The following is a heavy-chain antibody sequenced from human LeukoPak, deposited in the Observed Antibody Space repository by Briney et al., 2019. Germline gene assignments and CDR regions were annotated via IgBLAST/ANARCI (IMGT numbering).Heavy chain of an antibody. CDR2: INPNSGGT. CDR1: GYTFTGYY. CDR3: ARERFKGAFDI. J-gene: IGHJ3*02. Sequence: ASVKVSCKASGYTFTGYYMHWVRQAPGQGLEWMGWINPNSGGTNYAQKFQGRVTMTRDTSISTAYMELRSLRSDDTAVYYCARERFKGAFDIWGQGTMVTVSS. V-gene: IGHV1-2*02.